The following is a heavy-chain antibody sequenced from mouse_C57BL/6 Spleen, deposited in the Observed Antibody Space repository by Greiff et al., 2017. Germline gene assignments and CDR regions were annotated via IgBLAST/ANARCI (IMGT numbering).Heavy chain of an antibody. J-gene: IGHJ1*03. CDR3: ARRYYYRCFGV. V-gene: IGHV1-55*01. CDR2: IYTGSGST. D-gene: IGHD1-1*01. Sequence: VQLQQPGAELVKPGASVTMSCKASGYTFTSYWITWVKQRPGQGLEWIGDIYTGSGSTNYNEKIKSKATLTVDTTSSTAYMQLSSLTSEDSAVYDCARRYYYRCFGVWGTGTTVTVSS. CDR1: GYTFTSYW.